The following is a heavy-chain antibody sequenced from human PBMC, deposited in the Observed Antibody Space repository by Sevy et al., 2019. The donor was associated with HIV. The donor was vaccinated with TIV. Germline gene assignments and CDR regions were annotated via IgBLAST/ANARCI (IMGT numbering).Heavy chain of an antibody. Sequence: ALRLSCAASGFTFSSYGMHWVRQAPGKGLEWVAVISYDGSNKYYADSVKGRFTISRDNSKNTLYLQMNSLRAEDTAVYYCAKPIAYDYVWGSYRYAFDYWGQGTLVTVSS. CDR2: ISYDGSNK. J-gene: IGHJ4*02. CDR1: GFTFSSYG. D-gene: IGHD3-16*02. CDR3: AKPIAYDYVWGSYRYAFDY. V-gene: IGHV3-30*18.